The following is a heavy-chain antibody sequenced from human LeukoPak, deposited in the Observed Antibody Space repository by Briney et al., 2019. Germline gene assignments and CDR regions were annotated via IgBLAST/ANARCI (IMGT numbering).Heavy chain of an antibody. J-gene: IGHJ4*02. D-gene: IGHD6-19*01. Sequence: GESLRISCKGSGYSFTSYWIGWVRQMPGKGLEWMGIIYPGDSDTRYGPSFQGQVTISADKSISTAYLQWSSLKASDTAMYYCARRGIAVGEGTYFDYWGQGTLVTVSS. CDR3: ARRGIAVGEGTYFDY. CDR1: GYSFTSYW. V-gene: IGHV5-51*01. CDR2: IYPGDSDT.